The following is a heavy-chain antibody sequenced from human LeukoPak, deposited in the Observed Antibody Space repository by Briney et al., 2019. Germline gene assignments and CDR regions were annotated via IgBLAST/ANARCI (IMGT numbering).Heavy chain of an antibody. V-gene: IGHV1-2*02. Sequence: ASVKVSCKASGYTFTGYYMHWVRQAPGQGLEWMGWINPSSGGTNYAQKFQGRVTMTRDTSISTAYMELSRLRSDDTAVYYCARSTYSSSSARLWSSSWHYFDYWGQGTLVTVSS. D-gene: IGHD6-6*01. CDR3: ARSTYSSSSARLWSSSWHYFDY. CDR1: GYTFTGYY. CDR2: INPSSGGT. J-gene: IGHJ4*02.